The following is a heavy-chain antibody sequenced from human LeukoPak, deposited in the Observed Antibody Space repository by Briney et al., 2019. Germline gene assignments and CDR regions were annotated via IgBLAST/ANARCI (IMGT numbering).Heavy chain of an antibody. D-gene: IGHD3-9*01. V-gene: IGHV4-38-2*02. J-gene: IGHJ4*02. Sequence: SETLSLTCTVSGGSISGYYWGWIRQSPGKGLEWIASINHSGITYYNPSLKSRVTISVDTSENQFSLKLTSVTAADPAVYYCGRDRPTGYYDYWGQGILVTVSS. CDR2: INHSGIT. CDR3: GRDRPTGYYDY. CDR1: GGSISGYY.